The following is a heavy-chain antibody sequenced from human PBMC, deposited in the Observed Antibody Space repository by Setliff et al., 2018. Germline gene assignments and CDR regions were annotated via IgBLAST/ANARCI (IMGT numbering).Heavy chain of an antibody. CDR1: DYTFLSYG. CDR2: ISAYTGKT. D-gene: IGHD6-19*01. V-gene: IGHV1-18*01. Sequence: GASVKVSCKAADYTFLSYGLSWVRQAPGQGLEWMGWISAYTGKTDYAQNFQGRVTMTTDTSTSTGYMELRSLRYDDTAVYYCGRVVARPVAGKWHFDYWGQGTLVTVSS. CDR3: GRVVARPVAGKWHFDY. J-gene: IGHJ4*02.